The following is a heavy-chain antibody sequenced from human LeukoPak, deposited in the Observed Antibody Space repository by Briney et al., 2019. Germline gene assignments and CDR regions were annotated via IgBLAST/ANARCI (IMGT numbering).Heavy chain of an antibody. Sequence: GGSLRLSCAASGFTFSSYRLNWVRQAPGKGLEWVSYISFTSSPVYYADSVKGRFTISRDNAKNSLYLQMNSLRAEDTAVYYCARASEYYFDYWGQGTLVTVSS. D-gene: IGHD1-14*01. CDR1: GFTFSSYR. CDR2: ISFTSSPV. CDR3: ARASEYYFDY. V-gene: IGHV3-48*01. J-gene: IGHJ4*02.